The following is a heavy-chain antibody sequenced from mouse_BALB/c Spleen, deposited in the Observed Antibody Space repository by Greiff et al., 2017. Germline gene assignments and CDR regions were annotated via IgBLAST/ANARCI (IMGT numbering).Heavy chain of an antibody. Sequence: VQGVESGPELVKPGASVKMSCKASGYTFTDYVISWVKQRTGQGLEWSGEIYPGSGSTYYNEKFKGKATLTADKSSNTAYMQLSSLTSEDSAVYFCARSTMITQAWFAYWGQGTLVTVSA. V-gene: IGHV1-77*01. CDR3: ARSTMITQAWFAY. D-gene: IGHD2-4*01. CDR2: IYPGSGST. CDR1: GYTFTDYV. J-gene: IGHJ3*01.